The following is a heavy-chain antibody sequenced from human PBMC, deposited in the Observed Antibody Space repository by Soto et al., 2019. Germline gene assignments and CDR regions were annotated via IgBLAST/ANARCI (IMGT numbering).Heavy chain of an antibody. Sequence: EVQLVESGGGLVQPGGSLRLSCAASGFTFSSYWMHWVRQAPGKGLVWVSRINSDGSSTSYADSVKGRFTISRDNAKNTLYRKMNSLGAEATAGYYCAVAVAGPTAIGPWGQGTLVTVPS. CDR2: INSDGSST. CDR3: AVAVAGPTAIGP. D-gene: IGHD6-19*01. J-gene: IGHJ5*02. V-gene: IGHV3-74*01. CDR1: GFTFSSYW.